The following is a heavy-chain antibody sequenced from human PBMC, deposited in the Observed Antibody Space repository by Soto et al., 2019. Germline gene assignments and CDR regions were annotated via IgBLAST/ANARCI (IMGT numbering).Heavy chain of an antibody. D-gene: IGHD1-1*01. CDR3: ARRLSGPKEENNGYYFYGLDV. CDR1: GYSFTSHW. Sequence: GESLKISCQGSGYSFTSHWITWVRQTPGKGLEWMGRIDPSDSYTNYSPSFQGRVTISADRSISTAFLQWSSLEASDTAIYYCARRLSGPKEENNGYYFYGLDVLGQGTTVTVSS. V-gene: IGHV5-10-1*01. CDR2: IDPSDSYT. J-gene: IGHJ6*02.